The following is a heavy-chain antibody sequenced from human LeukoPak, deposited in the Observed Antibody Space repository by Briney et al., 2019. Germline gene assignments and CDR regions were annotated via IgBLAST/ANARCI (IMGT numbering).Heavy chain of an antibody. CDR1: GYTFTSYD. J-gene: IGHJ6*02. Sequence: ASVKVSCKASGYTFTSYDINWVRQATGQGLEWMGWMNPNSGNTGYAQKFQGRVTMTRNTSISTAYMELSSLRSEDTAVYYCARGGRGIAAVYYYGMDVWGQGTTVTVSS. D-gene: IGHD6-13*01. CDR2: MNPNSGNT. CDR3: ARGGRGIAAVYYYGMDV. V-gene: IGHV1-8*01.